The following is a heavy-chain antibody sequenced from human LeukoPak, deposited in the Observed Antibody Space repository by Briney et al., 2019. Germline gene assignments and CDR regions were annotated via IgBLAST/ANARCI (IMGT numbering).Heavy chain of an antibody. Sequence: PGRSLRLSCAASGFTFSSYAMHWVRQAPGKGLEWVAVISYDGSNKYYADSVKGRFTISRDNSKNTLYLQMNSLRAEDTAVYYCARGPRDDAFDIWGQGTMVTVSS. CDR2: ISYDGSNK. CDR1: GFTFSSYA. CDR3: ARGPRDDAFDI. J-gene: IGHJ3*02. V-gene: IGHV3-30*04.